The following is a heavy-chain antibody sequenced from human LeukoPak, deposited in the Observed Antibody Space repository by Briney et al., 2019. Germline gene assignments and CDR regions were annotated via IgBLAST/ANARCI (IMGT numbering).Heavy chain of an antibody. V-gene: IGHV1-18*04. CDR3: ARDSRLMVRGVIINGNWFDP. Sequence: ASVKVSCKASGYTFTGYYMHWVRQAPGQGLEWMGWISAYNGNTNYAQKLQGRVTMTTDTSTSTAYMELRSLRSDDTAVYYCARDSRLMVRGVIINGNWFDPWGQGTLVTVPS. CDR1: GYTFTGYY. D-gene: IGHD3-10*01. J-gene: IGHJ5*02. CDR2: ISAYNGNT.